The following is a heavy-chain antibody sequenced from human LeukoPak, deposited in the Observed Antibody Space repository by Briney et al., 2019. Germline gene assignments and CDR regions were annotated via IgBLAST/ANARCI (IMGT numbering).Heavy chain of an antibody. CDR3: AGDGDRTSWYYY. CDR1: GASISSWY. CDR2: MYSSGSI. D-gene: IGHD6-13*01. Sequence: PSETLSLTCTVSGASISSWYWSWIRQPAGKGLEWLGHMYSSGSIKYTPSLKSRVTISVDKSKNQFSLKLSSLTAADTAVYYCAGDGDRTSWYYYWGQGTLVTVSS. V-gene: IGHV4-4*07. J-gene: IGHJ4*02.